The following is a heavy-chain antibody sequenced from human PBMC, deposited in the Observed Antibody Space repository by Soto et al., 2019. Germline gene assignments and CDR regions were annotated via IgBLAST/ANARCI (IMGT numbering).Heavy chain of an antibody. J-gene: IGHJ4*02. CDR1: GYTFITYG. V-gene: IGHV1-18*01. D-gene: IGHD3-22*01. CDR2: ISTYNGNT. CDR3: ARGPTDYYDNSASYFLDY. Sequence: QVQLVQSGAEVKKPVASVKVSCKASGYTFITYGVSWVRQAPGQGLNWLGWISTYNGNTRYAERLQGRVTMTTDTTTNTAYMELRNLRSDDTAVYYCARGPTDYYDNSASYFLDYWGQRTLVTVSS.